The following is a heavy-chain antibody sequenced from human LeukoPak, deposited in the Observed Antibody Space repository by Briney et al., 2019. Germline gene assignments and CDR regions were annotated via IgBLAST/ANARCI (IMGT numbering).Heavy chain of an antibody. D-gene: IGHD6-13*01. CDR3: ARGTNFQQTETLDSSCPDY. CDR1: GGSISNYY. CDR2: IYYSGST. V-gene: IGHV4-59*01. J-gene: IGHJ4*02. Sequence: PSETLSLTCTVSGGSISNYYWSWIRQPPGKGLEWIGYIYYSGSTNYNPSLKSRVTISVDTSKNQFSLKLSSVTAADTAVYYCARGTNFQQTETLDSSCPDYWGQGTLVTVSS.